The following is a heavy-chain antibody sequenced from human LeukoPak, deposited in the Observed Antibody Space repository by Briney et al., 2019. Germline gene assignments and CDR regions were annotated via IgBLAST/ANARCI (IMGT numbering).Heavy chain of an antibody. V-gene: IGHV3-23*05. D-gene: IGHD4-11*01. CDR1: GITFSSYA. J-gene: IGHJ4*02. Sequence: PGGSLRLSCAASGITFSSYAMSWVRQAPGKGLEWVSTFKTNYNQVYYAESVRGRFTISTDNSENTAYLQMNSLRVEDTALYYCARSVPDYTRFDFWGQGALVTVSS. CDR2: FKTNYNQV. CDR3: ARSVPDYTRFDF.